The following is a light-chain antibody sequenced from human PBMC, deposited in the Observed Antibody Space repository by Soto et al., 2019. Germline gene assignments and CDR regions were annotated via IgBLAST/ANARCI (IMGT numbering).Light chain of an antibody. Sequence: HSVLTQPPSASVSPGQSVSISCTGTGSDVGTYNFVSWYQQHPGKAPKLLIYEVTKRPSGVPDRFSGSKSGNTASLTVSGLQAEDEAEYFCSSYTGDRHFYVFGTGTKVTVL. CDR3: SSYTGDRHFYV. CDR1: GSDVGTYNF. V-gene: IGLV2-8*01. CDR2: EVT. J-gene: IGLJ1*01.